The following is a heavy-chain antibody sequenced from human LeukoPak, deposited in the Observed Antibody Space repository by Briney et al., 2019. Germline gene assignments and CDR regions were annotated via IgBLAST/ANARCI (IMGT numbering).Heavy chain of an antibody. CDR1: GFTFSNAW. Sequence: PGGSLRLSCAASGFTFSNAWMSWVRQAPGKGLEWVSVISGSGGNTYYADPVKGRLTISRDNSKNTLYMQMNSLRAEDTAVYYCAKAPTPVVAATLFHHWGQGTLVTVS. V-gene: IGHV3-23*01. J-gene: IGHJ1*01. CDR2: ISGSGGNT. CDR3: AKAPTPVVAATLFHH. D-gene: IGHD2-15*01.